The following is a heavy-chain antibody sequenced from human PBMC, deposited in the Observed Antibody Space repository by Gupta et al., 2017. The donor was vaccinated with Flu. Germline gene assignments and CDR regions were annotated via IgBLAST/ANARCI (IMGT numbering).Heavy chain of an antibody. CDR2: ISSSSSYI. J-gene: IGHJ4*02. V-gene: IGHV3-21*06. CDR1: GFTFSTYS. CDR3: ARAWSERSGNDY. D-gene: IGHD3-3*01. Sequence: EVQVVESGGGLVKPGGSLRLSCAASGFTFSTYSMNWVRQAPGKGLEWVSFISSSSSYIYYADSVKGRFTISRDNAENSLYLHMNSLRAEDTAVYYCARAWSERSGNDYWGQGTLVTVSS.